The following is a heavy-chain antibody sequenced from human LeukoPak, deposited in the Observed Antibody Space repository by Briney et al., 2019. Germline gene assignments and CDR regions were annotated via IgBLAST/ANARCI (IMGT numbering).Heavy chain of an antibody. CDR1: GFAFSGYA. J-gene: IGHJ4*02. Sequence: GRSLRLSCAASGFAFSGYAIHWVRQAPGKGLEWVAVIWYDGSNKYYADSVKGRFTISRDNSKNTLYLQMNSLRAEDTAVYYCARGDYGGNSGFDYWGQGTLVTVSS. CDR3: ARGDYGGNSGFDY. D-gene: IGHD4-23*01. V-gene: IGHV3-33*08. CDR2: IWYDGSNK.